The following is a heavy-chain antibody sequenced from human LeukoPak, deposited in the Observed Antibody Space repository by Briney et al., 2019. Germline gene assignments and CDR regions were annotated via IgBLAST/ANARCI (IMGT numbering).Heavy chain of an antibody. V-gene: IGHV3-21*01. CDR3: ARELDYGSFDY. CDR2: ISSSSSYI. J-gene: IGHJ4*02. D-gene: IGHD4-17*01. Sequence: GGSLRPSCAASGFTFSSYSMDWVRQAPGKGLEWVSSISSSSSYIYYADSVKGRFTISRDNAKNSLYLQMNSLRAEDTAVYYCARELDYGSFDYWGQGTLVTVSS. CDR1: GFTFSSYS.